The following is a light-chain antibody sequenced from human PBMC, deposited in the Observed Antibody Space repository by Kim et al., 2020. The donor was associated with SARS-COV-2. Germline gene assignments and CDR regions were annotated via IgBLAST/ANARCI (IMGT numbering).Light chain of an antibody. CDR3: QQYGGSPPIT. V-gene: IGKV3-20*01. Sequence: APLERATLSCRASKSVGNYVVWYQQKPGQAPRLRIYYTSNSATGIPDRFSGSGSGTDFTLTISRLEPEDFGMYYCQQYGGSPPITFGQGTRLEIK. CDR1: KSVGNY. J-gene: IGKJ5*01. CDR2: YTS.